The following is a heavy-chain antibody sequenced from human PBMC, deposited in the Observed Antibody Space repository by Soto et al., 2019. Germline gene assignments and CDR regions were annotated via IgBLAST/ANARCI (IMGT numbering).Heavy chain of an antibody. CDR2: LANDGSYQ. V-gene: IGHV3-30*03. J-gene: IGHJ4*02. D-gene: IGHD2-15*01. Sequence: QVQLVESGGGVVQPGGSLRLSCAASGFTFSGYGMHWVLQSPGEVLEWVAILANDGSYQYYAESVKGRFTISRDNSKNTLYLQMDSLRPEDTAVYYCARSIGGSSYYPPDYWGQGTLVTVSS. CDR1: GFTFSGYG. CDR3: ARSIGGSSYYPPDY.